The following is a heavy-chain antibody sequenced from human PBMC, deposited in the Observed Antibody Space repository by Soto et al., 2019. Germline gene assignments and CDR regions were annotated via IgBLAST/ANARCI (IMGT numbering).Heavy chain of an antibody. CDR3: AREGVAPYYYYGMDV. Sequence: QVQRVQSGAEVKKPGASVKVSCKASGYTFTRSGISWVRQAPGQGPEWMGWISSYNGDTNYAQTFQGRVTMTTDTSTITAYMELRSLRSDDTAVYYCAREGVAPYYYYGMDVWGQGTPVTVSS. V-gene: IGHV1-18*01. J-gene: IGHJ6*02. D-gene: IGHD5-12*01. CDR2: ISSYNGDT. CDR1: GYTFTRSG.